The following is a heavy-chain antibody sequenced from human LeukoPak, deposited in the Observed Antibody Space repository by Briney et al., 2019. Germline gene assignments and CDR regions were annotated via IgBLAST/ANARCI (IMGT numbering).Heavy chain of an antibody. J-gene: IGHJ4*02. Sequence: ASVKVSCKTSGYTFSSYELNWVRQAAGRGLEWVGWMNPKTGKTAYARNLQGRVTITRDTSISTAYMYLSALRSEDTAVYYCARIRPVTTGLKGYYFDYWGQGTLVTVSS. CDR3: ARIRPVTTGLKGYYFDY. CDR1: GYTFSSYE. CDR2: MNPKTGKT. D-gene: IGHD1-1*01. V-gene: IGHV1-8*01.